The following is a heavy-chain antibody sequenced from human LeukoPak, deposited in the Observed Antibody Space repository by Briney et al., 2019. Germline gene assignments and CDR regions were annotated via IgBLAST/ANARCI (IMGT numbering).Heavy chain of an antibody. Sequence: GGSLRRSCAASGFTFDDYGMSWVRQAPGKGLEWVSGINWNGGSTGYADSVKGRFTISRDNAKNSLYLQMNSLRAEDTALYYCARGGPYYYDSSGYLAPDAFDIWGQGTMVTVSS. J-gene: IGHJ3*02. CDR3: ARGGPYYYDSSGYLAPDAFDI. CDR1: GFTFDDYG. D-gene: IGHD3-22*01. V-gene: IGHV3-20*04. CDR2: INWNGGST.